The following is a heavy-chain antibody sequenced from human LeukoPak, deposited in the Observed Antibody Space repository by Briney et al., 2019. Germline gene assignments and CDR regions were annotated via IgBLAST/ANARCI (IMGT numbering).Heavy chain of an antibody. CDR1: GGSISSYY. J-gene: IGHJ6*03. D-gene: IGHD6-6*01. CDR2: IYTSGST. CDR3: ARRGSSSRYYYYYMDV. V-gene: IGHV4-4*09. Sequence: PSETLSLTCTVSGGSISSYYWSWIRQPPGKGLEWIGYIYTSGSTNYNPSLKSRVTISVDTSKNQFSLKLSSVTAADTAVYYCARRGSSSRYYYYYMDVWGKGTTVTVSS.